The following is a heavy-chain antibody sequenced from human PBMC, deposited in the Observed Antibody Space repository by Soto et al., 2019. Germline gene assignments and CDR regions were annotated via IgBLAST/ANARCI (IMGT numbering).Heavy chain of an antibody. V-gene: IGHV1-3*01. Sequence: ASLKVSCKASGYTFTSYAMHWVRQAPGQRLEWMGWINAGNGNTKYSQKFQGRVTITRDTSASTAYMELSSLRSEDTAVYYCARSIVVVTALDYWGPGTLVTVSS. CDR1: GYTFTSYA. CDR3: ARSIVVVTALDY. J-gene: IGHJ4*02. CDR2: INAGNGNT. D-gene: IGHD2-21*02.